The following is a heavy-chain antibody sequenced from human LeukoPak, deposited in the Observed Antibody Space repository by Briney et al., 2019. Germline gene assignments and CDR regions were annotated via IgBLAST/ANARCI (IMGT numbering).Heavy chain of an antibody. CDR1: GGSISGYY. J-gene: IGHJ5*02. V-gene: IGHV4-4*07. CDR2: IYPSGST. Sequence: SETLSLTCTVSGGSISGYYWSWTRQSAGKGLEWIGRIYPSGSTSYNPSLKSRVTMSVDTSKNQFSLKLSSVTAADTAVYYCAREPLPWGQGTLVTVSS. CDR3: AREPLP.